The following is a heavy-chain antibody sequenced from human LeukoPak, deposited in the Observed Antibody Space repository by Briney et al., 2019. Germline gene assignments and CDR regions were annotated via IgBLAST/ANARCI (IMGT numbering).Heavy chain of an antibody. V-gene: IGHV3-23*01. CDR2: INPSSGNT. D-gene: IGHD2-15*01. CDR1: GFTLTKSA. Sequence: GGSLRLSCAASGFTLTKSAMSWVRQAPGKGLEWVSSINPSSGNTYYADSVKGRFTISGDNSKSTLYLQMNSLRAEDTAVYYCAKEHMAAAVYYLDYWGQGTLVTVSS. CDR3: AKEHMAAAVYYLDY. J-gene: IGHJ4*02.